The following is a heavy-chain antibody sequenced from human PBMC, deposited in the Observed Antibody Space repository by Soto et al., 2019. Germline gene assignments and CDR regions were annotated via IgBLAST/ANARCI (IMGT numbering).Heavy chain of an antibody. CDR1: GLTFSNYG. CDR2: ISYDGSNE. D-gene: IGHD3-22*01. J-gene: IGHJ4*02. V-gene: IGHV3-30*18. CDR3: AEDSDYHDSTGYYIFDY. Sequence: GGSLRLSCAASGLTFSNYGMHWVRQAPGKGLEWVAHISYDGSNEHYVDSVKGRFTISRDNSKNTLYLQMTSLRAEDTAVYYCAEDSDYHDSTGYYIFDYWGQGTLVTVSS.